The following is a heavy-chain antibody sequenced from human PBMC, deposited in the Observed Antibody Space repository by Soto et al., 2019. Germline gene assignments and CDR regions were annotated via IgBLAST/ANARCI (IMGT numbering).Heavy chain of an antibody. CDR1: GFTFSSYA. D-gene: IGHD6-6*01. J-gene: IGHJ4*02. V-gene: IGHV3-30-3*01. Sequence: GGSLRLSCAASGFTFSSYAMHWVRQAPGKGLEWVAVISYDGSNKYYADSVKGRFTISRDNSKNTLYLQMNSLRAEDTAVYYGARVGSSSSRFDYWGQGTLVNVAS. CDR2: ISYDGSNK. CDR3: ARVGSSSSRFDY.